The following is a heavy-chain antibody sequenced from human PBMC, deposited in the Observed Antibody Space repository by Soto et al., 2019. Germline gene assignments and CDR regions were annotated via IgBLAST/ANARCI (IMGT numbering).Heavy chain of an antibody. CDR1: GYTFTSNY. V-gene: IGHV1-46*01. CDR3: ARERCSGGSCYSQSAEFDY. D-gene: IGHD2-15*01. J-gene: IGHJ4*02. Sequence: QVQLVQSGAEVKKPGASVKVSCKASGYTFTSNYMHWVRQAPGQGLEWMGIINPSGGGTSYAQKFQARVTMTADTSTSTVYMELSSLRSEDTAVYYCARERCSGGSCYSQSAEFDYWGQGTLVTVSS. CDR2: INPSGGGT.